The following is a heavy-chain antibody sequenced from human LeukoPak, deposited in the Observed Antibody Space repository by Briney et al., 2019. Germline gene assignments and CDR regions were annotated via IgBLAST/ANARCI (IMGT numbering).Heavy chain of an antibody. Sequence: PGGSLRLSCAASGFTFSSYAMSWVRQAPGKGLEWVSAISGSGGSTYYADSVKGQFTISRDNSKNTLYLQMNSLRAEDTAVYYCAKDSGYDFWSGYFFGYFDYWGQGTLVTVSS. CDR2: ISGSGGST. J-gene: IGHJ4*02. CDR1: GFTFSSYA. V-gene: IGHV3-23*01. CDR3: AKDSGYDFWSGYFFGYFDY. D-gene: IGHD3-3*01.